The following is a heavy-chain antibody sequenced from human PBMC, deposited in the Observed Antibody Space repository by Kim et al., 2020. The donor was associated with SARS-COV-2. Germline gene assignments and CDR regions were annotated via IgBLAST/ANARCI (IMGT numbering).Heavy chain of an antibody. Sequence: GGSLRLSCAASGFTFDDYAMHWVRQAPGKGLEWVSGISWNSGSIGYADSVKGRFTISRDNAKNSLYLQMNSLRAEDTALYYCAKDKGPLLGSYAFDIWGQGTMVTVSS. CDR2: ISWNSGSI. J-gene: IGHJ3*02. V-gene: IGHV3-9*01. CDR1: GFTFDDYA. CDR3: AKDKGPLLGSYAFDI. D-gene: IGHD3-16*01.